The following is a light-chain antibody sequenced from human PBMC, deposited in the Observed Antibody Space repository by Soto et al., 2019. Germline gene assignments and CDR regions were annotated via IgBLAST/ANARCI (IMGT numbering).Light chain of an antibody. CDR3: SSYGSSNPLV. CDR2: DVR. V-gene: IGLV2-14*03. Sequence: QSALTQPASVSGSPGQSITISCTGTSSDVGGYNSVSWYQQYPRKAPKLIIFDVRSRPSGVSTRFSGSKSGNTASLTIAGCTSVEGADYYCSSYGSSNPLVFGGGTQLTVL. CDR1: SSDVGGYNS. J-gene: IGLJ3*02.